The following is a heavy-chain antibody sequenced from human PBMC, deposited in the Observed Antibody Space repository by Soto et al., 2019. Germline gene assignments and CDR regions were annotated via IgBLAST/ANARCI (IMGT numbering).Heavy chain of an antibody. Sequence: PSETLSLTCTVSGGSISSGDYYWSWIRQPPGKGLEWIGYIYYSGSTYYNPSLKSRVTISVDTSKSQFSLKLSSVTAADTAVYYCASPTYYYDSSGPPDGMDVWGQGTTVTVSS. J-gene: IGHJ6*02. CDR2: IYYSGST. D-gene: IGHD3-22*01. V-gene: IGHV4-30-4*01. CDR1: GGSISSGDYY. CDR3: ASPTYYYDSSGPPDGMDV.